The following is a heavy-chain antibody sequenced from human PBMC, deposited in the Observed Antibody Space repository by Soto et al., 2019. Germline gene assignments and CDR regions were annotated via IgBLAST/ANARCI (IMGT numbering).Heavy chain of an antibody. D-gene: IGHD2-21*02. V-gene: IGHV3-30*04. CDR1: GFTFSDYT. Sequence: QVQLVESGGGVVQPGRSLRLSCAASGFTFSDYTMHWVRQAPGKGLHWVALIYYDGSKTYYADSVKGRFTVSRDNSNNTLYLETNSLRADDTGVYYCARGGGNQLGDCYDNWGQGTLVTVSS. CDR3: ARGGGNQLGDCYDN. J-gene: IGHJ4*02. CDR2: IYYDGSKT.